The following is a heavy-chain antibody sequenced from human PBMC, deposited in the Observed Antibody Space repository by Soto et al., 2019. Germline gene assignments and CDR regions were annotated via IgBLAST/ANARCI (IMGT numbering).Heavy chain of an antibody. J-gene: IGHJ6*02. CDR1: GGSISSYY. V-gene: IGHV4-59*01. Sequence: SETLSLTCTVSGGSISSYYWSWIRQPPGKGLEWIGYIYYSGSTNYNPSLKSRVTISVDTSKNQFSLKLSSVTAADTAAYYCARVFEVYYYYGMDVWGQGTTVTVSS. CDR2: IYYSGST. CDR3: ARVFEVYYYYGMDV. D-gene: IGHD3-3*01.